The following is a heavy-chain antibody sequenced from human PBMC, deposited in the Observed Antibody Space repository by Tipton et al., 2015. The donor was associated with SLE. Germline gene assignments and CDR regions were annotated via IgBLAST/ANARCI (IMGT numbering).Heavy chain of an antibody. V-gene: IGHV4-39*01. D-gene: IGHD2-2*01. Sequence: GLVKPSETLSLTCNVSGDSISSTSYFWDWLRQPPGKGLEWIGSIHSGGSTYYNPSLQSRITISADTSKKQFSLKLTSVTAADTAVYYCATSSTLRLPLWLRSGWDVWGQGTTVTVSS. CDR3: ATSSTLRLPLWLRSGWDV. CDR1: GDSISSTSYF. CDR2: IHSGGST. J-gene: IGHJ6*02.